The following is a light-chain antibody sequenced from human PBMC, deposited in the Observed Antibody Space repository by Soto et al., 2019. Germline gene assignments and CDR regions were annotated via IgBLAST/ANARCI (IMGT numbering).Light chain of an antibody. CDR2: DAS. J-gene: IGKJ4*01. V-gene: IGKV3-11*01. CDR1: QPVITF. Sequence: EIVLTQSPATLSLSPGETASLSCRASQPVITFLAWYQKKPGQSPSLLLYDASNRATGVPDRFSGSGSGTDFTLTISSLEPEDFAVYYCQQRDTWPTFGGGTKVEIK. CDR3: QQRDTWPT.